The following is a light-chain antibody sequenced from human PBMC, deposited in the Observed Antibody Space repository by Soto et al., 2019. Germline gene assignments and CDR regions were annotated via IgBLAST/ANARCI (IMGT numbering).Light chain of an antibody. Sequence: QSALAQPASVSGSPGQSIAISCTGTSSDVGAYNYVSWYQQHPGKAPKLIVHEVSDRPSGVSDRFSGSKSGNTASLTFSGLQAEDEADYYCSSYTGAYTLVFGTGTKVTVL. CDR2: EVS. CDR3: SSYTGAYTLV. V-gene: IGLV2-14*01. J-gene: IGLJ1*01. CDR1: SSDVGAYNY.